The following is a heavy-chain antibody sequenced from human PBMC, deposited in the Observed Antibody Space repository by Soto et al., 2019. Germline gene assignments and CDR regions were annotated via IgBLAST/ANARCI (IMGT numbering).Heavy chain of an antibody. CDR1: GGSISSYC. D-gene: IGHD3-10*01. CDR2: IYYSGST. J-gene: IGHJ6*02. V-gene: IGHV4-59*01. Sequence: QVQLQESGPGLVKPSETLSLTCTVSGGSISSYCWSWIRQPPGKGLEWIGYIYYSGSTNYNPSLKSRVTIAVDTSKNQFSLKMSSVTAADTAVYYCAGSGSSPCYYYYGMDVCGQGTTVNFSS. CDR3: AGSGSSPCYYYYGMDV.